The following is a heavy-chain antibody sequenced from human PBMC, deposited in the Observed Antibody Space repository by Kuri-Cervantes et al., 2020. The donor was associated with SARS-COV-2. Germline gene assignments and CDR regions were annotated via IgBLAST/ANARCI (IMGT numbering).Heavy chain of an antibody. V-gene: IGHV4-30-4*08. D-gene: IGHD1-26*01. Sequence: LRLSCAASGFTFSSYSMNWIRQPPGKGLEWIGYIYYSGSTYYNPSLKSRVTISVDTSKNQFSLKLSSVTAADTAVYYCARNQVGGYYYYYMDVWGKGTTVTVSS. CDR1: GFTFSSYS. J-gene: IGHJ6*03. CDR3: ARNQVGGYYYYYMDV. CDR2: IYYSGST.